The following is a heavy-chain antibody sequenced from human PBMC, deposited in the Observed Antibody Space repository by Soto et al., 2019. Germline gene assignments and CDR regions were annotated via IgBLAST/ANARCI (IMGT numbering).Heavy chain of an antibody. CDR3: ARDHVAGRPGWFDP. CDR2: ISVYHGNT. V-gene: IGHV1-18*01. J-gene: IGHJ5*02. D-gene: IGHD6-6*01. CDR1: GYTFTTNG. Sequence: QGHLVQSGAEVKKPGTSVKVSCKASGYTFTTNGLNWVRQAPGQGLEWMGWISVYHGNTNYAPKFRGRLTMSTDTSTSTAYMELRSLGSDDTAVYYCARDHVAGRPGWFDPWGQGTLVTVSS.